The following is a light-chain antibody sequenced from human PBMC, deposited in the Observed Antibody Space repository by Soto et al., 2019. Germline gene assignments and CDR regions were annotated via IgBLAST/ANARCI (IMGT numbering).Light chain of an antibody. Sequence: QSVLTQPPSVSGAPGQRVTISCTGSSSNIGAGYDVHWYQQLPGTAPKLLIYGNSNRPSGVPDRFSGSKSGTSASLAISGLQAEDVADYYCQSYDSSLRGWVFAGGTKL. CDR3: QSYDSSLRGWV. CDR1: SSNIGAGYD. CDR2: GNS. V-gene: IGLV1-40*01. J-gene: IGLJ3*02.